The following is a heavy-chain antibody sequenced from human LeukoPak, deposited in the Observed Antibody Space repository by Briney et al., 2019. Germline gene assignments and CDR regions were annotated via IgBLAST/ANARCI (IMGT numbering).Heavy chain of an antibody. CDR1: GFTFFTYS. CDR3: ARGVTEDTGVAQFDS. CDR2: VSYDGGNK. V-gene: IGHV3-30*04. Sequence: GGSLRLSCAASGFTFFTYSMHWVRQAPGKGLEWVAVVSYDGGNKNYADSVKGRLTISRDNSKSTLYLQMNSLRPDDTAVYYCARGVTEDTGVAQFDSWGQGSLVTASS. J-gene: IGHJ4*02. D-gene: IGHD3-3*01.